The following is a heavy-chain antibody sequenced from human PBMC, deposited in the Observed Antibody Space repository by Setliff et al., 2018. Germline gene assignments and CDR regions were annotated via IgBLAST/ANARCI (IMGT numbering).Heavy chain of an antibody. Sequence: PSETLSLTCTVSGDSISSGDYFWSWIRQPPGKGLEWIAYIYHSGSAYYNPSLKSRVTMSVDTSKNQFTRKLSSVTAADTAVYYCAREGVGSGSYYWEVVRGMDVWGQGTTVTVS. CDR2: IYHSGSA. V-gene: IGHV4-30-4*08. D-gene: IGHD3-10*01. CDR3: AREGVGSGSYYWEVVRGMDV. J-gene: IGHJ6*02. CDR1: GDSISSGDYF.